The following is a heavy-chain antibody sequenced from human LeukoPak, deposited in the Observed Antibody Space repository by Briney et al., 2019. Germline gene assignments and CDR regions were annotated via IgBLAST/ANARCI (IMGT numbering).Heavy chain of an antibody. V-gene: IGHV4-38-2*02. CDR2: IYHSGNT. D-gene: IGHD3-9*01. CDR3: ARDGLSRDFLTGYYMGAFDI. CDR1: GYSISSTYY. J-gene: IGHJ3*02. Sequence: SETLSLTCTVSGYSISSTYYWGWIRQSPGKGLEWIGSIYHSGNTQYNPSLKSRVTISVDTSENQFSLKLSSVTAADTAVYYCARDGLSRDFLTGYYMGAFDIWGPGTTVTVSS.